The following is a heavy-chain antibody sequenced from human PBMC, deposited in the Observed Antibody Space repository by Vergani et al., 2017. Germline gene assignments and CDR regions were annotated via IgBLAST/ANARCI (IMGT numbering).Heavy chain of an antibody. D-gene: IGHD6-6*01. V-gene: IGHV4-4*07. CDR1: GGSINKFY. Sequence: QVQLQESGPGLVKPSETLSLTCSVSGGSINKFYWAWVRQSAAKGLEWMGRFYSTGSTIYNPALKTPLTMSVDTSKNQFSVELRSVTVADTGVYYCARDFVEYGSSQSYHNYYYMDVWGKGTTVTVSS. CDR3: ARDFVEYGSSQSYHNYYYMDV. J-gene: IGHJ6*03. CDR2: FYSTGST.